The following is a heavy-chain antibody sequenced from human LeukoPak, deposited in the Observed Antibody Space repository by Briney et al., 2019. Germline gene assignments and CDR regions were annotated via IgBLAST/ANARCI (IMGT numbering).Heavy chain of an antibody. Sequence: GASVKVSCKASGYTFTSYDINWVRQATGQGLEWMGWMNPNSGNTGYAQKFQGRVTMTRNTSISTAYMELSSLRFEDTAVYYCARGVVVVAATHVFDPWGQGTLVTVSS. J-gene: IGHJ5*02. CDR3: ARGVVVVAATHVFDP. CDR2: MNPNSGNT. D-gene: IGHD2-15*01. CDR1: GYTFTSYD. V-gene: IGHV1-8*01.